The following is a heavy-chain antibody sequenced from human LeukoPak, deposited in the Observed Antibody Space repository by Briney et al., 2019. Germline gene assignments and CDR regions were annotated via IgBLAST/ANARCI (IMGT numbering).Heavy chain of an antibody. D-gene: IGHD3-22*01. V-gene: IGHV3-74*01. CDR1: GFTFSSYW. J-gene: IGHJ5*02. Sequence: GGSLRLSCAASGFTFSSYWMPWFRQAPGKGLVWVSRINSDGSSTSYADSVKGRFTISRDNAKNTLYLQMNSLRAEDTAVYYCAREGSYYYDSIDNWFDPWGQGTLVTVSS. CDR3: AREGSYYYDSIDNWFDP. CDR2: INSDGSST.